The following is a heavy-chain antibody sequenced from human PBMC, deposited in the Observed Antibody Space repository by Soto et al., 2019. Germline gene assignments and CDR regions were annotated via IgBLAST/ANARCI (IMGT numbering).Heavy chain of an antibody. D-gene: IGHD1-7*01. Sequence: SETLSLTCSVSGGSISSYYWGWIRQPPGKGLEWIGYIYYSGSTYYNPSLKSRVTISVDTSKNQFSLKLSSVTAADTAVYYCARGAYNWNYGAINWFDPWGQGTLVTVSS. V-gene: IGHV4-59*06. CDR1: GGSISSYY. J-gene: IGHJ5*02. CDR3: ARGAYNWNYGAINWFDP. CDR2: IYYSGST.